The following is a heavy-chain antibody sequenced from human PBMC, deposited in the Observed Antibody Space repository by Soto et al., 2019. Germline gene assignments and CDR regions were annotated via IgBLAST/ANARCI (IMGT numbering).Heavy chain of an antibody. D-gene: IGHD3-22*01. CDR3: AAPRATKYYYDSSGYRVGHHYGMDV. J-gene: IGHJ6*02. CDR1: GFTFTSSA. Sequence: SVKVSCKASGFTFTSSAVQWVRQARGQRLEWIGWIVVGSGNTNYAQKFQERVTITRDMSTSTAYMELSSLRSEDTAVYYCAAPRATKYYYDSSGYRVGHHYGMDVWGQGTTVTVSS. CDR2: IVVGSGNT. V-gene: IGHV1-58*01.